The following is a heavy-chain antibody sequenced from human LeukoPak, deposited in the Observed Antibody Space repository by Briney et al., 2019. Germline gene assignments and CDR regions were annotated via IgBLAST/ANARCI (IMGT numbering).Heavy chain of an antibody. J-gene: IGHJ4*02. D-gene: IGHD6-19*01. Sequence: SETLSLTCTVSGGSISSSSYYWGWIRQPPGKGLEWIGSIYYSGSTNYNPSLKSRVTISVGTSKNQISLKLSSVTAADTAVYYCARSRAVAGAYYFDNWGQGTLVTVSS. CDR1: GGSISSSSYY. V-gene: IGHV4-39*07. CDR3: ARSRAVAGAYYFDN. CDR2: IYYSGST.